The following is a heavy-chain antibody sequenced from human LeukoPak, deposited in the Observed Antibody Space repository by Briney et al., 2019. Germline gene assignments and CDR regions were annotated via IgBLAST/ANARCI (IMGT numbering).Heavy chain of an antibody. J-gene: IGHJ5*02. CDR1: GFTFSSNS. CDR2: ISSTGGTI. V-gene: IGHV3-48*04. D-gene: IGHD6-19*01. CDR3: ARASGWFPPEGFDP. Sequence: PGGSLRLSCAASGFTFSSNSMNWVRQAPGKGLEWVSYISSTGGTIYYADSVKGRFTISRDNAKNSLYLQMNSPRAEDTAVYYCARASGWFPPEGFDPWGQGPLVTVSS.